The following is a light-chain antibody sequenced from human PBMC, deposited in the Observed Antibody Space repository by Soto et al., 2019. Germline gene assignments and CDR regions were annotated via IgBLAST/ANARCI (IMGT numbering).Light chain of an antibody. CDR2: EVN. CDR1: SSDVGGYNY. CDR3: SSYAGSSNV. J-gene: IGLJ1*01. Sequence: VLTQPPSASGSPGQSVAISCTGTSSDVGGYNYVSWYQQHPGKAPKLMIYEVNKRPSGVPDRSSGSKSGNTASLTVSGLQAEDEADYYCSSYAGSSNVFGTGTKVTVL. V-gene: IGLV2-8*01.